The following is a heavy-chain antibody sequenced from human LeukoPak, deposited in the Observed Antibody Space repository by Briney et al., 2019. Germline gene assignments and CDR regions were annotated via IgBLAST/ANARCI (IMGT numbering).Heavy chain of an antibody. CDR1: GFTFSSYS. Sequence: GGSLRLSCTASGFTFSSYSMNWARQAPGKGLEWVSSISTSGTYIYYADSVRGRFTISRDNAKNSLFLQMNSLRAEDTAVYYCARAVIDTVTTNYFDYWGQGTLVTVSS. CDR2: ISTSGTYI. D-gene: IGHD4-17*01. CDR3: ARAVIDTVTTNYFDY. V-gene: IGHV3-21*01. J-gene: IGHJ4*02.